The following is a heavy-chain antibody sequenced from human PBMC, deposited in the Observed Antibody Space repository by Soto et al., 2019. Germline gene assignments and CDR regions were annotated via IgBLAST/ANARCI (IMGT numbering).Heavy chain of an antibody. D-gene: IGHD2-15*01. J-gene: IGHJ5*02. CDR1: GYSICCGYS. CDR2: IYHSGST. Sequence: SESLSLTCAVGGYSICCGYSWGWIREPPGKGLEWIGIIYHSGSTHYNPPLTSRDNISVRTSKNQYSLKLSSVTAADAAVYYCARAEDDIVVGVASRAPGWFAPWGQGPLVT. CDR3: ARAEDDIVVGVASRAPGWFAP. V-gene: IGHV4-38-2*01.